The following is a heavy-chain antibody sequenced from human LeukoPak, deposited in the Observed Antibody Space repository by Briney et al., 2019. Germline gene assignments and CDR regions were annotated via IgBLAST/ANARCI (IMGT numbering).Heavy chain of an antibody. V-gene: IGHV4-39*07. J-gene: IGHJ4*02. Sequence: PSETLSLTCSVSGASISSGSNYWGWIRQPPGKTLEWIGSIYSRGNTNYNPSLKSRVTISVDKSKNQFSLKLSSVTAADTAVYYCATARGGGHSGSYHPFDYWGQGTLVTVSS. D-gene: IGHD1-26*01. CDR3: ATARGGGHSGSYHPFDY. CDR2: IYSRGNT. CDR1: GASISSGSNY.